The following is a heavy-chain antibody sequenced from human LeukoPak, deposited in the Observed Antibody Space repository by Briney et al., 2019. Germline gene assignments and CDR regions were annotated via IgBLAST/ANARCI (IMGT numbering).Heavy chain of an antibody. CDR3: AGLHFAAAEKFDP. V-gene: IGHV4-59*08. J-gene: IGHJ5*02. CDR2: IYYSGST. CDR1: GGSINGFY. D-gene: IGHD6-13*01. Sequence: PSETLSLTCTVSGGSINGFYWSWIRQPPGKGLEWIGYIYYSGSTNYNPSLRSRVTISVDRSKNQFSLKMNSVTAADTAMYYCAGLHFAAAEKFDPWGQGTLVTVSS.